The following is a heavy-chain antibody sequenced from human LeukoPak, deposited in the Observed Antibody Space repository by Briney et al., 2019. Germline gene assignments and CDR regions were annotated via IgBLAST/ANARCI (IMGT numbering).Heavy chain of an antibody. J-gene: IGHJ4*02. Sequence: PSETLSLTCTVSGGSISSVGYFWSWIRQHPGKGLEWIGYIYYSGSTYYNPSLKSRVTISVDTSKNQFSLKLSSVTAADTAVYYCARYGYGRSIGFPGSSYYYDSSGYYRYFDYWGQGTLVTVSS. CDR3: ARYGYGRSIGFPGSSYYYDSSGYYRYFDY. CDR2: IYYSGST. V-gene: IGHV4-31*03. D-gene: IGHD3-22*01. CDR1: GGSISSVGYF.